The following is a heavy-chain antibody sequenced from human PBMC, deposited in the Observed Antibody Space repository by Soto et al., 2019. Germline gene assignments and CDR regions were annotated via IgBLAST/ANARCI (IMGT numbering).Heavy chain of an antibody. Sequence: ASVKVSCKASGGTFSSYAISWVRQAPGQGLEWMGGIIPIFGTANYAQKFQGRVTITADESTSTAYMELSSLRSEDTAVYYCAREKAKQEQQLLIPYFDYWGKGTLVPVSS. V-gene: IGHV1-69*13. D-gene: IGHD6-13*01. J-gene: IGHJ4*02. CDR3: AREKAKQEQQLLIPYFDY. CDR2: IIPIFGTA. CDR1: GGTFSSYA.